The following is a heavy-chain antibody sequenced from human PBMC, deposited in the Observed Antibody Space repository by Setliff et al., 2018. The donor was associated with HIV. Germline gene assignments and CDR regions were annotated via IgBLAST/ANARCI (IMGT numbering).Heavy chain of an antibody. CDR1: GFTFSSYW. CDR3: ARPRTGYYYMDV. CDR2: ISSSGSYI. D-gene: IGHD3-9*01. Sequence: GGSLRLSCAASGFTFSSYWMHWVRQAPGKGLEWVSSISSSGSYIYYADSVKGRFAISRDNAQNSLYLQMNSLRAEDTAVYYCARPRTGYYYMDVWGKGTTVTVSS. V-gene: IGHV3-21*01. J-gene: IGHJ6*03.